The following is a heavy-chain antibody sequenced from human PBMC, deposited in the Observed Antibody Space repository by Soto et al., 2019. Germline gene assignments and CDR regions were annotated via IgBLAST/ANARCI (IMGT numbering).Heavy chain of an antibody. J-gene: IGHJ6*02. V-gene: IGHV1-46*01. CDR2: INPSGGST. D-gene: IGHD5-18*01. Sequence: QVQLVQSGAEVKKPGASVKVSCKASGYTFTSYYMHWVRQAPGQGLEWMGIINPSGGSTSYAQKFQGRVTMTSDTSTSTVYMELSSLRSEDTAVYYCAREAGDTAMVPYYYGMDVWGQGTTVTVSS. CDR3: AREAGDTAMVPYYYGMDV. CDR1: GYTFTSYY.